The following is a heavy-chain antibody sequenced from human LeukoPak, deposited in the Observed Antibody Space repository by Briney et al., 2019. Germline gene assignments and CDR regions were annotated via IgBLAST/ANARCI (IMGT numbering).Heavy chain of an antibody. V-gene: IGHV1-8*03. CDR1: GYTFTSYD. Sequence: ASVKVSCKASGYTFTSYDINWVRQATGQGLEWMGWMNPNSGNTGYAQKFQGRVTITRDTSASTAYMELSSLRSEDMAVYYCARDSSGITGTTLDYWGQGTLVTVSS. J-gene: IGHJ4*02. D-gene: IGHD1-7*01. CDR3: ARDSSGITGTTLDY. CDR2: MNPNSGNT.